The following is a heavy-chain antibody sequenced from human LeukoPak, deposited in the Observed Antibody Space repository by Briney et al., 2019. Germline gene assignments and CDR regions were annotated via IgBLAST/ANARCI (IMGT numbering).Heavy chain of an antibody. J-gene: IGHJ3*02. Sequence: VASVKASCKASGGTFSSYAISWVRQAPGQGLEWMGRIIPILGIANYAQKFQGRVTITADKSTSTAYMELSSLRSEDTAVYYCASWSHSDNAFDIWGQGTMVTVSS. CDR1: GGTFSSYA. CDR2: IIPILGIA. V-gene: IGHV1-69*04. CDR3: ASWSHSDNAFDI.